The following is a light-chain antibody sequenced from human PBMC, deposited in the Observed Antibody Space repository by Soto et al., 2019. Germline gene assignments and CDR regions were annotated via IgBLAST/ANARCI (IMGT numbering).Light chain of an antibody. Sequence: EIVLTQSPGTLSLSPGERATLSCRASQSVSSSYLAWYQQKPGQAPRLLIYDASNRATGIPARFSGSGSGTDFTLTISSLEPEDFAVYYCQRRSNWPPITFGQGTRLEI. J-gene: IGKJ5*01. CDR3: QRRSNWPPIT. V-gene: IGKV3D-20*02. CDR2: DAS. CDR1: QSVSSSY.